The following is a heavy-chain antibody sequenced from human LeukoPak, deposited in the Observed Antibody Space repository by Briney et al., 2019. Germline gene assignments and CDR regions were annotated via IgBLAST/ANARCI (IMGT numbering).Heavy chain of an antibody. CDR1: GFTFSNYE. V-gene: IGHV3-48*03. CDR2: ISSSGGTM. CDR3: ARDEDHGGNFWYGH. Sequence: PGGSLRLSCAASGFTFSNYEMNWVRQAPGKGLEWLSYISSSGGTMYYADSVKGRFTISRDNARNSLYLQMNILRAEDTGVYYCARDEDHGGNFWYGHWGQGTLVAVAS. J-gene: IGHJ5*02. D-gene: IGHD4-23*01.